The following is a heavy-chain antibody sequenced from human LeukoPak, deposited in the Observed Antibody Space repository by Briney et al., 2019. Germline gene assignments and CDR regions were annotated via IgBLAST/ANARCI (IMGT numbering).Heavy chain of an antibody. CDR3: AKAQWLDWGPFFDY. Sequence: PGGSLRLSCAASGVTFSGYSMNWVRQAPGKGLEWVSAITATSLHIYYADSVKGRFTISRDNSKNTLYLQMNSLRAEDTAVYYCAKAQWLDWGPFFDYWGQGTLVTVSS. J-gene: IGHJ4*02. D-gene: IGHD6-19*01. CDR2: ITATSLHI. V-gene: IGHV3-21*01. CDR1: GVTFSGYS.